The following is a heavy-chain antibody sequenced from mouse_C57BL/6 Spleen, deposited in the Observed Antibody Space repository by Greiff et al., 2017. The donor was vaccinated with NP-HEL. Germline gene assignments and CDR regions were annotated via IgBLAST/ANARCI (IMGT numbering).Heavy chain of an antibody. Sequence: EVQLVESGGGLVKPGGSLKLSCAASGFTFSSYAMSWVRQTPEKRLEWVATISDGGSYTYYPDNVKGRFTISRDNAKNNLYLQMNQLKSEYTAMYYCARGTTVVAGDYFDYWGQVTTLTVSS. D-gene: IGHD1-1*01. CDR1: GFTFSSYA. V-gene: IGHV5-4*01. CDR2: ISDGGSYT. J-gene: IGHJ2*01. CDR3: ARGTTVVAGDYFDY.